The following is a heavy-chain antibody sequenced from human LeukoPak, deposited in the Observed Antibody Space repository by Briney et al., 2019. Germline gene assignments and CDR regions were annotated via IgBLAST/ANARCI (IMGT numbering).Heavy chain of an antibody. CDR2: INPSGGST. J-gene: IGHJ1*01. CDR3: ARGYCSSASCYTTEYFQH. Sequence: ASVKVSCKASGYTFTSYYMHWVRQAPRQGLEWMGIINPSGGSTSYAQKFQGRVTMTRDTSTSTVYMELSSLRSEDTAVYYCARGYCSSASCYTTEYFQHWGQRTLVTVSS. D-gene: IGHD2-2*02. CDR1: GYTFTSYY. V-gene: IGHV1-46*03.